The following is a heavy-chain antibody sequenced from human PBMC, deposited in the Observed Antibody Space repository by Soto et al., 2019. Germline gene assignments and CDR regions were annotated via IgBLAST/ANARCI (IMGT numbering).Heavy chain of an antibody. CDR3: ARHGYSSSCNLRDP. V-gene: IGHV4-39*01. J-gene: IGHJ5*02. CDR2: IYYSGST. CDR1: GGSISSSSYY. Sequence: SETLSLTCTVFGGSISSSSYYWGWIRQPPGKGLEWIGSIYYSGSTYYNPSLKSRVTISVDTSKNQFSLKLSSVTAADTAVYYCARHGYSSSCNLRDPWGQGTLVTVSS. D-gene: IGHD6-13*01.